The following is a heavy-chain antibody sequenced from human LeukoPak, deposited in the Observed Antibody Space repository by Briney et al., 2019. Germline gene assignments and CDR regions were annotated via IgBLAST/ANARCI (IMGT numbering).Heavy chain of an antibody. V-gene: IGHV3-53*01. CDR2: IHSDGST. CDR3: ARERGYTYGTSLHYFDY. J-gene: IGHJ4*02. D-gene: IGHD5-18*01. CDR1: GFTVSSNY. Sequence: PGGSLRLSCAASGFTVSSNYMSWVRQAPGKGLERVSVIHSDGSTFYADSVKGRFTISRDNSKNTLYLQMNSLRAEDTAVYYCARERGYTYGTSLHYFDYWGQGTLVTVSS.